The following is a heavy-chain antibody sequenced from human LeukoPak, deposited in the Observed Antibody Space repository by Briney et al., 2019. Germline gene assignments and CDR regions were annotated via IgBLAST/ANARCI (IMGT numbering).Heavy chain of an antibody. CDR2: INPNSGGT. J-gene: IGHJ5*02. CDR1: GYTFTGYY. V-gene: IGHV1-2*02. D-gene: IGHD6-19*01. CDR3: ARALYSSGLVGFDP. Sequence: ALVKVSCKASGYTFTGYYMHWVRQAPGQGLEWMGWINPNSGGTNYAQKFQGRVTMTRDTSISTAYMELSRLRSDDTAVYYCARALYSSGLVGFDPWGQGTLVTVSS.